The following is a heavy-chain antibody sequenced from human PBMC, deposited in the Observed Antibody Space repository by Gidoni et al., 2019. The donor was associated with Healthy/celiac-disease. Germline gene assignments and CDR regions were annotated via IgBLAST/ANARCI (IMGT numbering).Heavy chain of an antibody. D-gene: IGHD3-22*01. CDR1: GGSISSGSYY. CDR3: ARERSYYYDSSGYVVFDI. Sequence: QVQLQESGPGLVKPSQTLSLTCTVSGGSISSGSYYWSWIRQPAGKGLEWIGRIYTSGSTNYNPSLKSRVTISVDTSKNQFSLKLSSVTAADTAVYYCARERSYYYDSSGYVVFDIWGQGTMVTVSS. V-gene: IGHV4-61*02. CDR2: IYTSGST. J-gene: IGHJ3*02.